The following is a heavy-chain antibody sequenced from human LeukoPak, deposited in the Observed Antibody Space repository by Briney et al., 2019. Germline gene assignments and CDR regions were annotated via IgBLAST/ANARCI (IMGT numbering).Heavy chain of an antibody. V-gene: IGHV1-46*01. CDR3: ARELVATMGFDY. D-gene: IGHD5-12*01. J-gene: IGHJ4*02. Sequence: GASVQVSCQASGYTFTSYYMHWVRQAPGQGLEWMGIINPSGGSTSYAQKFQGRVTMTRDTSTSTVYMELSSLRSEDTAVYYCARELVATMGFDYWGQGTLVTVSS. CDR1: GYTFTSYY. CDR2: INPSGGST.